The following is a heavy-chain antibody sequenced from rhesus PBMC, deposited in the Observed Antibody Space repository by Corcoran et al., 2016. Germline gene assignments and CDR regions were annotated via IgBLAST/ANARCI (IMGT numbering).Heavy chain of an antibody. V-gene: IGHV4-173*01. J-gene: IGHJ4*01. CDR2: FSCSGGST. CDR3: ATTTRSGQVFDY. CDR1: GASLSSNY. D-gene: IGHD3-9*01. Sequence: LQLQESGPGLVTPSEPLSLPFAVSGASLSSNYWSWIRQPPVKGLVWLGRFSCSGGSTDYNPSPKSRVSISIDTSKNQFSLKLNSLTAADTAVYYCATTTRSGQVFDYWGRGVLVTVSS.